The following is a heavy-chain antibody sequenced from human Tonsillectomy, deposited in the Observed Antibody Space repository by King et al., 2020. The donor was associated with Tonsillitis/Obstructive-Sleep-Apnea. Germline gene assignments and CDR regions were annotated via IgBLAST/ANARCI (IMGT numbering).Heavy chain of an antibody. V-gene: IGHV5-51*03. J-gene: IGHJ5*02. CDR2: IYPGDSDT. CDR1: GYSSISYW. CDR3: ARLEVVVLPGAIPPGKNWLDP. D-gene: IGHD2-2*01. Sequence: QLVQSGAEVKKPGESLKISCKSSGYSSISYWIGWVRQMPGKGLEWMGIIYPGDSDTRYSPSFQGKVTGSAAKSIGTAYLQWSGLQASDTALYYCARLEVVVLPGAIPPGKNWLDPWGQGTLVTVSS.